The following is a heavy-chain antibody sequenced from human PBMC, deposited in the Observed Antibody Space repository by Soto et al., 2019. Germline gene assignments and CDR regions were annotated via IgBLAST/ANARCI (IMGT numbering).Heavy chain of an antibody. CDR1: GFTFSSFG. CDR2: IWHDGTFT. J-gene: IGHJ3*02. D-gene: IGHD2-15*01. Sequence: QVQLVASGGGVVQSGRSPRLSCAASGFTFSSFGMHWVRQAPCKGLEWVALIWHDGTFTQYADAVKGRFTISRDNYTNMLYLPMDSMRAADTAVYYCARDRHGRGGPDAIWGQGPMVTVSS. CDR3: ARDRHGRGGPDAI. V-gene: IGHV3-33*01.